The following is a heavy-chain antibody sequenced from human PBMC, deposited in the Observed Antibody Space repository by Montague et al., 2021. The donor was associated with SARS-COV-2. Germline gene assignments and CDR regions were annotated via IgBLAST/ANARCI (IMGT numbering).Heavy chain of an antibody. V-gene: IGHV4-31*03. J-gene: IGHJ5*02. Sequence: TLSLTCSVSGASISSGCYYWSWLRQHPGKGLEWIGYIYYSGSTYYNPSLKSRLTISVDTSKNRFSLKLSSVTAADTAMYYCARARVVVPTTSNWFDPWGPGTLVTVSS. CDR3: ARARVVVPTTSNWFDP. CDR2: IYYSGST. D-gene: IGHD2-2*01. CDR1: GASISSGCYY.